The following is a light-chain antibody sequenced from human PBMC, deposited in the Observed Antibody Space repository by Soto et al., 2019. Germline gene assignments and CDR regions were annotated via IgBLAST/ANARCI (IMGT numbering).Light chain of an antibody. CDR1: RSNIGAGYD. V-gene: IGLV1-40*01. CDR2: ADN. Sequence: QAVVTQTPSVSGAPGQKITMSCTGSRSNIGAGYDVHWYQQIPGAAPRLLIYADNNRPSGVPDRFSASKSGTSASLAITGLQGEDEANYYCQSYDTSLSGVIFGAGTKLTVL. CDR3: QSYDTSLSGVI. J-gene: IGLJ2*01.